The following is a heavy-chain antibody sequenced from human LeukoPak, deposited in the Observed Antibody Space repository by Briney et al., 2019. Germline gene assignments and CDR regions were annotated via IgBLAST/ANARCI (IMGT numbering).Heavy chain of an antibody. CDR2: ISSSSSYI. V-gene: IGHV3-21*04. CDR3: AKDIEYSGSYIGWDYFDY. CDR1: GFTFSSYS. Sequence: GGSLRLSCAASGFTFSSYSMNWVRQAPGKGLEWVSSISSSSSYIYYADSVKGRFTISRDNSKNTLYLQMNSLRAEDTAVYYCAKDIEYSGSYIGWDYFDYWGQGTLVTVSS. J-gene: IGHJ4*02. D-gene: IGHD1-26*01.